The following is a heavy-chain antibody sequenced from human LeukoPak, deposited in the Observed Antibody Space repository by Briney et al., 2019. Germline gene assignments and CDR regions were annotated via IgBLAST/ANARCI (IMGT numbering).Heavy chain of an antibody. CDR2: VNGSGVVT. V-gene: IGHV3-23*01. Sequence: GESLRLSCVASGFTFSNNAMSWVRQAPGKGLEWVSAVNGSGVVTHYATSVRGRFTISRDNSKNTLYLEMNSLRAEDTAVYYCAKDREGQWMVRLVDYWGQGTLVTVSS. CDR3: AKDREGQWMVRLVDY. D-gene: IGHD6-19*01. CDR1: GFTFSNNA. J-gene: IGHJ4*02.